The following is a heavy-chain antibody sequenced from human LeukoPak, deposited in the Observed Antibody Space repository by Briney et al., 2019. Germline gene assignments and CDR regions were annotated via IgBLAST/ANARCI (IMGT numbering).Heavy chain of an antibody. CDR1: GFTFSSYA. V-gene: IGHV3-23*01. CDR3: ASAPGGGYCSGGSCYRIYY. Sequence: GGSLRLSCAASGFTFSSYAMSWVRQAPGKGLEWVSAISGSGSSTYYADSVKGRFTISRDNSKNTLYLQMNSLRAEDTAVYYCASAPGGGYCSGGSCYRIYYWGQGTLVTVSS. CDR2: ISGSGSST. J-gene: IGHJ4*02. D-gene: IGHD2-15*01.